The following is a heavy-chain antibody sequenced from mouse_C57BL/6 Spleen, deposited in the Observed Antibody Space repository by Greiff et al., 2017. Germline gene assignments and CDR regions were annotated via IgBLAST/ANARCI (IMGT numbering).Heavy chain of an antibody. D-gene: IGHD2-4*01. CDR1: GFTFSSYA. J-gene: IGHJ4*01. CDR3: AREGYYDYLYAMDY. CDR2: ISDGGSYT. Sequence: EVMLVESGGGLVKPGGSLKLSCAASGFTFSSYAMSWVRQTPEKRLEWVATISDGGSYTYYPDNVKGRFTISRDNAKNNLYLQMSHLKSEDTAMYYCAREGYYDYLYAMDYWGQGTSVTVSS. V-gene: IGHV5-4*01.